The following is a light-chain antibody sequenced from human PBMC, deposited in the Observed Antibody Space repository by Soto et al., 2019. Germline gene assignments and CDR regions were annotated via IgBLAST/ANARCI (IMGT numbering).Light chain of an antibody. J-gene: IGKJ2*01. Sequence: DIVMTQSPDSLAVSLGERATINCKSSQSVLHSSNNKNYLAWYQQRPGQPPKLLIYWASTRESGVPDRFSGSRSGTDFTLTITSPQAEDVAVYYCQQYESTPPTFGQGTKLEIK. CDR2: WAS. CDR1: QSVLHSSNNKNY. CDR3: QQYESTPPT. V-gene: IGKV4-1*01.